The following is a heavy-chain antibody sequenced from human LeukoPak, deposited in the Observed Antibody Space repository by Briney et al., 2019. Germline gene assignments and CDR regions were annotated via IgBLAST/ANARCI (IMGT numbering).Heavy chain of an antibody. CDR1: GFTFSSYG. V-gene: IGHV3-30*18. CDR3: AKQRSEVPVAAANY. D-gene: IGHD2-2*01. Sequence: PGGSLRLSCAASGFTFSSYGMHWVRQAPGKGLEWVAVISYDGSNKYYADSVKGRFTISRDNSKNTLYLQMNSLRVEDTAVYYCAKQRSEVPVAAANYWGQGSLVTVSS. CDR2: ISYDGSNK. J-gene: IGHJ4*02.